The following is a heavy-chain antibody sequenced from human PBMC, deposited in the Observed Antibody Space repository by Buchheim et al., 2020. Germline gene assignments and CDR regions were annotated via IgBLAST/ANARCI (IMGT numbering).Heavy chain of an antibody. CDR1: GFSFSGYA. Sequence: VQLVDSGGGLVQPGESLRLSCAASGFSFSGYAMSWVRQAPGKGLEWVSSISGSGATTFNADSVKGRFTISRDNSKNMLYRQMNSLRAEDTAVYFCAKGSRGYTNYYFDYWGQGTL. J-gene: IGHJ4*02. CDR2: ISGSGATT. V-gene: IGHV3-23*04. CDR3: AKGSRGYTNYYFDY. D-gene: IGHD4-11*01.